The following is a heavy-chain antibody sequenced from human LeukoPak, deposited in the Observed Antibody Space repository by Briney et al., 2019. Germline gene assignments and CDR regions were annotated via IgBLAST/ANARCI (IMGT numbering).Heavy chain of an antibody. V-gene: IGHV3-30*03. CDR3: ARDSGGSSGYYFDY. D-gene: IGHD3-22*01. CDR2: ISYDGSNK. CDR1: GFTFSSYG. Sequence: PGGSLRLSCAASGFTFSSYGMHWVRQAPGKGLEWVAVISYDGSNKYYADSVKGRFTISRDNSKNTLYLQMNSLRAEDTAVYYCARDSGGSSGYYFDYWGQGTLVTVSS. J-gene: IGHJ4*02.